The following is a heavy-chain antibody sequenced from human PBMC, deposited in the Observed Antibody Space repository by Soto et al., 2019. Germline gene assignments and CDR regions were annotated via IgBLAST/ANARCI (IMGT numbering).Heavy chain of an antibody. J-gene: IGHJ4*02. CDR3: ARPDGSTYSFRY. CDR1: GFTFNAYS. Sequence: DVQLLESGGSLVQPGGSLRLSCAASGFTFNAYSLSWVRQAPGKGLEWVSAISTTGGSTYYADSVKGRFTISRDNSQNTLSLQMSSLRAEDPAVYFCARPDGSTYSFRYWGQGTLVTVSS. CDR2: ISTTGGST. D-gene: IGHD3-10*01. V-gene: IGHV3-23*01.